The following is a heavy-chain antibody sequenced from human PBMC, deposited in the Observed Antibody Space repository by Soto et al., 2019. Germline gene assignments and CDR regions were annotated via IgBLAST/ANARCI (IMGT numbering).Heavy chain of an antibody. CDR3: ERGLIQLWFKCYFDY. CDR1: GGSFSGYY. J-gene: IGHJ4*02. Sequence: SETLSLTCAVYGGSFSGYYWSWIRQPPGKGLEWIGEINHSGSTNYNPSLKSRVTISVDTSKNQFSLKLSSVTAADTAVYYCERGLIQLWFKCYFDYWGQGTLATVYS. V-gene: IGHV4-34*01. D-gene: IGHD5-18*01. CDR2: INHSGST.